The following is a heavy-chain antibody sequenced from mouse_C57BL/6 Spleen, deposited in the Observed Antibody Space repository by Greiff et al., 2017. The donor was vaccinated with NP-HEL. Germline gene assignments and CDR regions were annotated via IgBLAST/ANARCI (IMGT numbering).Heavy chain of an antibody. CDR1: GFTFSDYY. CDR2: ISNGGGST. J-gene: IGHJ2*01. Sequence: EVQLVESGGGLVQPGGSLKLSCAASGFTFSDYYMYWVRQTPEKRLEWVAYISNGGGSTYYPDTVKGRFTISRDNAKNTLYLQMSRLKSEDTAMYYCARRGYYGPYFDYWGQGTTLTVSS. CDR3: ARRGYYGPYFDY. V-gene: IGHV5-12*01. D-gene: IGHD1-1*01.